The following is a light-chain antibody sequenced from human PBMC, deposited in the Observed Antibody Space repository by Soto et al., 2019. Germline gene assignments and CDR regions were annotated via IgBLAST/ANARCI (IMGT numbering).Light chain of an antibody. V-gene: IGKV3-15*01. J-gene: IGKJ1*01. Sequence: EIVMTQSPATLSVSPGERATLSCGASQSVSSNLAWYQQKPGQAPRLLIYGASTRATGIPARFSGSGSGTEFTLTFSSLQSEDFAVYYCQQYNNWAPWMFGQGTKVEIK. CDR2: GAS. CDR1: QSVSSN. CDR3: QQYNNWAPWM.